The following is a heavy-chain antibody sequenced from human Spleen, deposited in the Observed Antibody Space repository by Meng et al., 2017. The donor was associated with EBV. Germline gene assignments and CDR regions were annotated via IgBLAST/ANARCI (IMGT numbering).Heavy chain of an antibody. CDR2: VFRTGDT. CDR3: ASDGISRYFDN. J-gene: IGHJ4*02. Sequence: GPGPVQCTPSGTLALICTVFGGSIRTSDGWSWVHQSPEKGLEWIGEVFRTGDTNYNPSLKSRVTILIDKSKNQFSLKLNSVTAADTAIYFCASDGISRYFDNWGPGTLVTVSS. CDR1: GGSIRTSDG. D-gene: IGHD1-1*01. V-gene: IGHV4-4*02.